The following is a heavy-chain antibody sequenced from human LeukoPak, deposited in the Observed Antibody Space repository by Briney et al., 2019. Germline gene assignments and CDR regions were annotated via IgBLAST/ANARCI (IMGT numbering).Heavy chain of an antibody. V-gene: IGHV4-59*01. CDR2: IYYSGST. Sequence: PSETLSLTCTVSGGSISSYYWSWIRQPPGKGLEWIGYIYYSGSTNYNPSLKSRVTISVDTSKNQFSLKLSSVTAADTAVYYCARGGPSLLGIQLWLPRGKKYYYGMDVWGQGTTVTVSS. D-gene: IGHD5-18*01. CDR1: GGSISSYY. CDR3: ARGGPSLLGIQLWLPRGKKYYYGMDV. J-gene: IGHJ6*02.